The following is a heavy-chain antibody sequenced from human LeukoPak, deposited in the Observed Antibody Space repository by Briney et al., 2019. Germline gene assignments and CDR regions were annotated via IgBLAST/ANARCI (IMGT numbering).Heavy chain of an antibody. CDR2: ISSSSSTI. CDR1: GLTFSSYS. D-gene: IGHD6-6*01. Sequence: PGGSLRLSCAASGLTFSSYSMNWVRQAPGKGLEWVSYISSSSSTIYYADSVKGRFTISRDNAKNSLYLQMNSLSAEDTAVYYCARQGDRMAGIAARRNDYWGQGTLVTVSS. J-gene: IGHJ4*02. V-gene: IGHV3-48*01. CDR3: ARQGDRMAGIAARRNDY.